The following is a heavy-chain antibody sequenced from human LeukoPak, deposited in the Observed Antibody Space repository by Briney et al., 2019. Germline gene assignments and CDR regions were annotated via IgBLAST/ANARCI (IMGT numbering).Heavy chain of an antibody. V-gene: IGHV1-2*02. J-gene: IGHJ3*02. D-gene: IGHD2-15*01. CDR1: GYTFTDYS. CDR2: INPSSGGT. Sequence: ASVTVSCKASGYTFTDYSMHWVRQAPGQGLEWMGWINPSSGGTNYAQKFQGRVTVTRDTSINTAYMELRRLRSDDTAVYYCARGGVVVLGVMDIWGQGTVVTVSS. CDR3: ARGGVVVLGVMDI.